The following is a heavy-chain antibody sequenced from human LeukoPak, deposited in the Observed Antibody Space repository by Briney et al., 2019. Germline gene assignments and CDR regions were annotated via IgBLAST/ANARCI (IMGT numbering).Heavy chain of an antibody. J-gene: IGHJ2*01. D-gene: IGHD1-26*01. CDR3: TRSLLGAGVYFDH. CDR1: GYTFTNYD. V-gene: IGHV1-8*01. CDR2: MNTETGDT. Sequence: GASVKVSCKASGYTFTNYDINWVRQATGQGPEWMGWMNTETGDTGYAQKFQGRVTMTRDTSMITAYMELTSLRSEDTAVYYCTRSLLGAGVYFDHWGRGTQVTVSS.